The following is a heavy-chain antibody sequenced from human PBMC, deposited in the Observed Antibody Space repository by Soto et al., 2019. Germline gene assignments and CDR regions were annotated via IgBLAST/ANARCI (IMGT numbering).Heavy chain of an antibody. V-gene: IGHV3-23*01. Sequence: EVRLLESGGGLVQPGGSLRLSCAASGFTFSNYAMTWVRQAPGKGLEWVSGLNGSGGSTSSADSVKGRFAISRDNSKNTLYLQMNSLRAEDTAVYYCAKDLGYDGSGIEIWGQGTLVTVSP. CDR2: LNGSGGST. D-gene: IGHD3-10*01. CDR1: GFTFSNYA. J-gene: IGHJ4*02. CDR3: AKDLGYDGSGIEI.